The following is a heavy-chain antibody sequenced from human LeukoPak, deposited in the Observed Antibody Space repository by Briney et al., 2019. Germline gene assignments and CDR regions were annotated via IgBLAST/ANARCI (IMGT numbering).Heavy chain of an antibody. D-gene: IGHD5-18*01. CDR1: GGSISSYY. V-gene: IGHV4-4*07. CDR2: IYTSGST. CDR3: ARDPEVDTGTGPRFDY. J-gene: IGHJ4*02. Sequence: SETLPLTCTVSGGSISSYYWSWIRQPAGKGLEWIGRIYTSGSTNYNPSLKSRVTMSVDTSKNQFSLKLSSVTAADTAVYYCARDPEVDTGTGPRFDYWGQGTLVTVSS.